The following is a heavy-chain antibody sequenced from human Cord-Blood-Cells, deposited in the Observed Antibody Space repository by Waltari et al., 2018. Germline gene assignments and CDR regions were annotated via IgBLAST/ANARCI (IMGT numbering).Heavy chain of an antibody. CDR3: ARSGGLRYYFDY. J-gene: IGHJ4*02. V-gene: IGHV3-30-3*01. CDR2: ISYDGSNK. Sequence: QVQLVEYGVGVGQPGRSLRLPRAASGFTFSRYAMHWVRQAPGKGLEWVAVISYDGSNKYYADSVKGRFTISRDNSKNTLYLQMNSLRAEDTAVYYCARSGGLRYYFDYWGQGTLVTVSS. D-gene: IGHD4-17*01. CDR1: GFTFSRYA.